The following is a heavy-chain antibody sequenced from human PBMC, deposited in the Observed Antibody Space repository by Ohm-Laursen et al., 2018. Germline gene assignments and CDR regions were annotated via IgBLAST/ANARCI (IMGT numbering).Heavy chain of an antibody. V-gene: IGHV3-23*01. D-gene: IGHD2-15*01. CDR3: AKEKSLLVVAAILYFQH. Sequence: SLRLSCTASRFTFTNYDMSWVRQTPGKGLEWVSAISGSGGSTYYADSVKGRFTISRDNSKNTLYLQMNSLRAEDTAVYYCAKEKSLLVVAAILYFQHWGQGTLVTVSS. CDR1: RFTFTNYD. J-gene: IGHJ1*01. CDR2: ISGSGGST.